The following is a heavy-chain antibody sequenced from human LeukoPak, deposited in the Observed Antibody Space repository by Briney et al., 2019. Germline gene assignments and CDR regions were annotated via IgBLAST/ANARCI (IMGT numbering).Heavy chain of an antibody. CDR3: ARGIAAAGRRLYNWFDP. J-gene: IGHJ5*02. Sequence: SETLSLTCTVSGGSISSYYWSWIRQPPGKGLEWIGYIYYSGSTKYNPSLKSRVTISVDTSKNQFSLKLSSVTAADTAVYYCARGIAAAGRRLYNWFDPWGQGTLVTVSS. V-gene: IGHV4-59*12. D-gene: IGHD6-13*01. CDR1: GGSISSYY. CDR2: IYYSGST.